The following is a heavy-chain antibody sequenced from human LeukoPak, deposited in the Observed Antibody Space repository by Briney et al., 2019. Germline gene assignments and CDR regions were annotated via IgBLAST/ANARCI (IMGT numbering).Heavy chain of an antibody. CDR1: GDSFTSNTTA. CDR2: TYYRSKWYN. V-gene: IGHV6-1*01. D-gene: IGHD1-1*01. CDR3: VRDGQLGYDAFDF. Sequence: SQTLSLTCAISGDSFTSNTTAWNSIRQSPARGLEWLGRTYYRSKWYNDYAVSVRGRITVNPDTSKNEFSLQLNSVTPEDTAVYYCVRDGQLGYDAFDFRGQGTLVTVSS. J-gene: IGHJ3*01.